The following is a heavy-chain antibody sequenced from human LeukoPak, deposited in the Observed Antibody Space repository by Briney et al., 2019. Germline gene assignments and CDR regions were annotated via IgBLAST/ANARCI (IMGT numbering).Heavy chain of an antibody. D-gene: IGHD3-10*01. V-gene: IGHV3-23*01. CDR3: AKQFGDIQNYYYYYAMDV. CDR2: ISGSGGST. Sequence: PGGSLRLSCAASGFTFSSYAMSWVRQAPGKGLEWVSAISGSGGSTYYADSVKGRFTISRDNSKNTLYLQMNSLRGEDTAVYYCAKQFGDIQNYYYYYAMDVWGQGTTVTVSS. J-gene: IGHJ6*02. CDR1: GFTFSSYA.